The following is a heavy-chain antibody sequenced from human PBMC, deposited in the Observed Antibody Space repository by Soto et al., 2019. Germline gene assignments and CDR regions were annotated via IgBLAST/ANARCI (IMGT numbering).Heavy chain of an antibody. V-gene: IGHV5-10-1*01. J-gene: IGHJ6*02. CDR3: TRGGTTLPLDV. Sequence: GESLKITCEASGYSFTNYWINWVRQMPGKGLEWMGRIDPTDSHPNYSPSFQGHVTVSVDRSISTAYLQWSSLKASDSAVYYCTRGGTTLPLDVWGQGTTVTVSS. CDR1: GYSFTNYW. D-gene: IGHD2-2*01. CDR2: IDPTDSHP.